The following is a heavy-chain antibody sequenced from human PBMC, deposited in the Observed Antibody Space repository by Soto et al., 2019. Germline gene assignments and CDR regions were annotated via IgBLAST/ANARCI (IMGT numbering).Heavy chain of an antibody. J-gene: IGHJ4*02. CDR3: ARVYGSPAYYFDY. CDR1: GGSFSGYY. V-gene: IGHV4-34*01. Sequence: PSETLALTCAVYGGSFSGYYWSWIRQPPGKGLEWIGSINPSGDTSYNPSLKSRVTISLDTSKNQFSLNLRSVTAADTAVYFCARVYGSPAYYFDYWGRGTQVTVSS. D-gene: IGHD3-10*01. CDR2: INPSGDT.